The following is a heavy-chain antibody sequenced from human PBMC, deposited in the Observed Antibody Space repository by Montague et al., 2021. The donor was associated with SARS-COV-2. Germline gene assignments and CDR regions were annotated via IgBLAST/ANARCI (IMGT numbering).Heavy chain of an antibody. D-gene: IGHD2-2*01. CDR3: ARARQDVVVPALGIGAYYYYYMDV. V-gene: IGHV4-34*01. J-gene: IGHJ6*03. CDR1: GGSFSGYY. CDR2: INHSGST. Sequence: SETLSLTCAVYGGSFSGYYWGWIRQPPGKGLEWIGEINHSGSTNYNPSLKSRVTISVDTSKNQFSLKLSSVTAADTAVYYCARARQDVVVPALGIGAYYYYYMDVWGKGTTVTVSS.